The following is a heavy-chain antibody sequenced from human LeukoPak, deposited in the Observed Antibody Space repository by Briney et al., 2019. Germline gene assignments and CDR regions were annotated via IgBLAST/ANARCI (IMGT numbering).Heavy chain of an antibody. CDR1: GFTFSSYA. D-gene: IGHD3-3*01. V-gene: IGHV3-23*01. Sequence: LPGGSLRLSCAASGFTFSSYAMSWVRQAPGKGLEWVSAISGSGGSTYYADSVKGRFTISRDNSKNTLHLQMNSLRAEDTAVYYCAKDTDFWSGYPFDYWGQGTLVTVSS. J-gene: IGHJ4*02. CDR2: ISGSGGST. CDR3: AKDTDFWSGYPFDY.